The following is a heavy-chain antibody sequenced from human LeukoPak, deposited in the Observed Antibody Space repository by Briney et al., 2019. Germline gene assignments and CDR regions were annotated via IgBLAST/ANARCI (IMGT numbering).Heavy chain of an antibody. V-gene: IGHV4-39*07. CDR1: GGSISSATYY. D-gene: IGHD6-13*01. J-gene: IGHJ6*02. CDR2: FFYTGST. Sequence: RTSETPSPTFTGSGGSISSATYYWGWIPPPPKKGLGWIGGFFYTGSTYYSPSLKSRVTISVDRSKNQFSLKLSSVTAADTAVYYCARTAAGNDYYYYYGMDVWGQGTTVTVSS. CDR3: ARTAAGNDYYYYYGMDV.